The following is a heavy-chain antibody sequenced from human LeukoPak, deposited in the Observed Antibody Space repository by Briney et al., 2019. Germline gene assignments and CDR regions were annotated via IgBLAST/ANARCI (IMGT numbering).Heavy chain of an antibody. D-gene: IGHD6-13*01. CDR1: GFTFSSYE. CDR3: ARGGGYYFDY. CDR2: ISSSGSTI. J-gene: IGHJ4*02. Sequence: GGSLRLSCVASGFTFSSYEMNWVRQAPGKGLEWVSYISSSGSTIYYADSVKGRFTISRDNAKNSLYLQMNSLRAEDSAVYYCARGGGYYFDYWGQGTLITVSS. V-gene: IGHV3-48*03.